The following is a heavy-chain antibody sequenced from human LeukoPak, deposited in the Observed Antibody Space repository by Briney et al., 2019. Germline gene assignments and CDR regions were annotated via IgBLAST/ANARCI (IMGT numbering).Heavy chain of an antibody. CDR1: GFTFSSYA. V-gene: IGHV3-23*01. J-gene: IGHJ4*02. Sequence: GGSLRLSCVDSGFTFSSYAMSWVRQVPGKGLEWVSGISDSGGSTYHADSVKGRFTISRDNSKNTLYLQMNSLRAEDTAVYYCASRQGLGWHYVNWGQGTLVTVSS. CDR2: ISDSGGST. D-gene: IGHD3-10*02. CDR3: ASRQGLGWHYVN.